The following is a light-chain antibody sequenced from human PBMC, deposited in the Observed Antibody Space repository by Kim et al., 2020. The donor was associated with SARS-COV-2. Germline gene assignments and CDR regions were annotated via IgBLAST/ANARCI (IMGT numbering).Light chain of an antibody. CDR2: YDS. V-gene: IGLV3-21*04. CDR3: QVWDSSSDHRVV. J-gene: IGLJ2*01. Sequence: SYELTQPPSVSVAPGKTARLSCGGNSIGSKGVHWYQQKSGQAPVLVISYDSDRPSGIPERFSGSNSGNTATLIISRVEAGDEADYYFQVWDSSSDHRVVFGGGTQLTVL. CDR1: SIGSKG.